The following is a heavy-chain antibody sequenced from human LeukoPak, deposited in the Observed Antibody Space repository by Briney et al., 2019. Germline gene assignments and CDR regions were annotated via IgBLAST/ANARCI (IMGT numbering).Heavy chain of an antibody. D-gene: IGHD6-19*01. J-gene: IGHJ4*02. CDR1: GFTFSSYS. V-gene: IGHV3-21*01. CDR2: ISSSSSYI. Sequence: GGSLRLSCAASGFTFSSYSMNWVRQAPGKGLEWVSSISSSSSYIYYADSVKGRFTISRDNAKNSLYLQMNSLRAEDTAVYYCAREGETVAGTDIDYWGQGTLVTVSS. CDR3: AREGETVAGTDIDY.